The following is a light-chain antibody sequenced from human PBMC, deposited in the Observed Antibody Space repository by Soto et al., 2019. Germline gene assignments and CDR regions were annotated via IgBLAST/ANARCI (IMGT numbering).Light chain of an antibody. CDR2: WAS. J-gene: IGKJ1*01. V-gene: IGKV4-1*01. Sequence: DIVMTQSPDSLAVSLGERATINCKSSQSVFYSSNNKNYLAWYQQKPGQPPKLLIYWASTRESGVPDRFSGSGSGTDFPLTISSLQAEDVAVYYCQQYYTTPQTFGPGTKVELK. CDR3: QQYYTTPQT. CDR1: QSVFYSSNNKNY.